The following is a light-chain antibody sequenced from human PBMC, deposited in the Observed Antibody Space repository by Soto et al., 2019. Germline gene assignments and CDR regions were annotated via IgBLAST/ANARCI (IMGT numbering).Light chain of an antibody. CDR2: DVN. V-gene: IGLV2-11*01. Sequence: QSVLTQPRSVSGSPGQSVTLSCTGTSSDVGGYHYVSWYQHHPGKAPKIIIYDVNKQPSGVPDRFSGSKSGNTASLTISGLQTEDEADYYCCSYAGSYTLVFGGGTKLTVL. J-gene: IGLJ2*01. CDR3: CSYAGSYTLV. CDR1: SSDVGGYHY.